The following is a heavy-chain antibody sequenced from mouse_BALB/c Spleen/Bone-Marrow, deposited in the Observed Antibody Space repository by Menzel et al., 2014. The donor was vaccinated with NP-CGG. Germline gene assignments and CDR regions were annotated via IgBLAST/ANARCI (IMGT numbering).Heavy chain of an antibody. Sequence: EVKLVESGGGLVQPEGSRKLSCAASGFTFSSFGMHWVRQAPEKGLEWVAYISSGSSTIYYADTVKGRFTISRDNPKNTLFLQMTSLRSEDTAMYYCARSWEYFDVWGAGTTVTVSS. CDR3: ARSWEYFDV. D-gene: IGHD4-1*01. CDR2: ISSGSSTI. V-gene: IGHV5-17*02. CDR1: GFTFSSFG. J-gene: IGHJ1*01.